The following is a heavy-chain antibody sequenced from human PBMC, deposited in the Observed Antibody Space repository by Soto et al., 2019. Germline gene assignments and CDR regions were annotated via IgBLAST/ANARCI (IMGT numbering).Heavy chain of an antibody. CDR1: VFTFSNHA. CDR2: ISAEGGLI. J-gene: IGHJ4*02. V-gene: IGHV3-23*01. CDR3: AKRPGTGAPAKNFDF. Sequence: VGSLRLSCAASVFTFSNHAMSWVRHSPGKGLEWVSGISAEGGLIYYADSVKGRFNMSRDNSKNTLYLQMSSLRAEDTAVYFCAKRPGTGAPAKNFDFWGQGTPVTVSS. D-gene: IGHD1-1*01.